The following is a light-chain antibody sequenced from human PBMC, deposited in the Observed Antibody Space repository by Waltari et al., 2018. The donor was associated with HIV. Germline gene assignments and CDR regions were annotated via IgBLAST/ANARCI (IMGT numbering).Light chain of an antibody. J-gene: IGLJ2*01. Sequence: QSALTQPRSVSGSLGQSVTISCTVISSDVGGYNFVSWYQQHPGKAPKLLIFDVTKRPSGVPVPFSGSKSGDTASPTISGLQSEDEADYYCCSYAGSYDFDVVFGGGTNLTVL. CDR3: CSYAGSYDFDVV. V-gene: IGLV2-11*01. CDR1: SSDVGGYNF. CDR2: DVT.